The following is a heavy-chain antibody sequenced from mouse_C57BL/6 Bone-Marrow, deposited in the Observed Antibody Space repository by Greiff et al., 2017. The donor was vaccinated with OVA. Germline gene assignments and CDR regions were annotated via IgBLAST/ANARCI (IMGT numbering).Heavy chain of an antibody. J-gene: IGHJ3*01. Sequence: EVQVVESGAELVRPGASVKLSCTASGFNIKDDYMPWVKQRPEQGLEWIGWIDPENGDTEYASKFQGKATITADTSSNTAYLQLSSLTSEDTAVYYCTTYGYLFAYWGQGTLVTVSA. CDR3: TTYGYLFAY. CDR2: IDPENGDT. D-gene: IGHD2-2*01. CDR1: GFNIKDDY. V-gene: IGHV14-4*01.